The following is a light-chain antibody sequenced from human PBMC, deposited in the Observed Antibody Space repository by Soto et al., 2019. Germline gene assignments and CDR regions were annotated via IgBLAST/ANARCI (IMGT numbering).Light chain of an antibody. J-gene: IGKJ1*01. CDR3: QQYGSSGT. CDR2: GAS. Sequence: ELVLTQSPGTLSLSPGERATLSCRASQTVNNNYLAWYQQIPGQAPRLLISGASGRATGTPDRFSGSASGTDFTLTISRLEPEDFAVYYCQQYGSSGTFGQGTKVEIK. V-gene: IGKV3-20*01. CDR1: QTVNNNY.